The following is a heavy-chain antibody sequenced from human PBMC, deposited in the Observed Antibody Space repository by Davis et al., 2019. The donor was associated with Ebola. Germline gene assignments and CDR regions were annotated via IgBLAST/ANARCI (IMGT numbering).Heavy chain of an antibody. J-gene: IGHJ4*02. CDR2: ISYDGSNK. Sequence: PGGSLRLSCAASGFTFSSYAMHWVRQAPGKGLEWVAVISYDGSNKYYADSVKGRFTISRDNSKNTLYLQMNSLRAEDTAVYYCARERPKHFDYWGQGTLVTVSS. CDR1: GFTFSSYA. V-gene: IGHV3-30-3*01. CDR3: ARERPKHFDY.